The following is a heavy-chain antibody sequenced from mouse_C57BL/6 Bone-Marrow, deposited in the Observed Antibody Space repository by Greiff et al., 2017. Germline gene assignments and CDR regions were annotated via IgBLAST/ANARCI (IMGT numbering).Heavy chain of an antibody. CDR1: GYAFTNYL. Sequence: VKLMESGAELVRPGTSVKVSCKASGYAFTNYLIEWVKQRPGQGLEWIGVINPGSGGTNYNEKFKGKATLTADKSSSTAYMQLSSLTSEDSAVYFCARSTMVTTPYWYFDVWGTGTTVTVSS. V-gene: IGHV1-54*01. J-gene: IGHJ1*03. CDR2: INPGSGGT. CDR3: ARSTMVTTPYWYFDV. D-gene: IGHD2-1*01.